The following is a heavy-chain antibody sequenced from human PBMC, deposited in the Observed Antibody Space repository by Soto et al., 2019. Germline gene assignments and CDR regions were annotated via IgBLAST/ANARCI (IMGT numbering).Heavy chain of an antibody. CDR1: GGTFNSYS. CDR2: IIPISGIV. J-gene: IGHJ6*02. V-gene: IGHV1-69*01. D-gene: IGHD3-10*02. Sequence: QVQLVQSGAEVKKPGSSVRVSCKASGGTFNSYSLSWVRQAPGQGLEWMGRIIPISGIVYYAQKFQGRVTITGDESTSTAYMELTRLRSEDTARYYCARVRKYHNMFAHYYAMDVWGQGTTVIVSS. CDR3: ARVRKYHNMFAHYYAMDV.